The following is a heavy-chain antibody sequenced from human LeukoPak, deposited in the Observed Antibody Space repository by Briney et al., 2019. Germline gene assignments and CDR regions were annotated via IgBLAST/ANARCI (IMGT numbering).Heavy chain of an antibody. J-gene: IGHJ3*02. Sequence: SETLSLTCTVSGGSISGYYWSWIRQPPGKGLEWIGYIYYSGSTNYNPSLKSRVTISVDTSKNQFSLKLSSVTAADTAVYYCARRGRDYDILTGPTPGSFDIWGQGTMVTVSS. V-gene: IGHV4-59*01. CDR1: GGSISGYY. CDR2: IYYSGST. CDR3: ARRGRDYDILTGPTPGSFDI. D-gene: IGHD3-9*01.